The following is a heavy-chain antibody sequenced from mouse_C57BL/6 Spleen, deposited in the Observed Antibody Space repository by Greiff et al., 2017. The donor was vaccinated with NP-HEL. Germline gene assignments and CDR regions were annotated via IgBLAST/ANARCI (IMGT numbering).Heavy chain of an antibody. D-gene: IGHD1-1*01. CDR2: IYPRSGNT. Sequence: QVQLKESGAELARPGASVKLSCKASGYTFTSYGISWVKQRTGQGLEWIGEIYPRSGNTYYNEKFKGKATLTADTSSSTAYMELRSLTSEDSAVYFCARGGGYGSSYGDYWGQGTSVTVSS. J-gene: IGHJ4*01. CDR1: GYTFTSYG. CDR3: ARGGGYGSSYGDY. V-gene: IGHV1-81*01.